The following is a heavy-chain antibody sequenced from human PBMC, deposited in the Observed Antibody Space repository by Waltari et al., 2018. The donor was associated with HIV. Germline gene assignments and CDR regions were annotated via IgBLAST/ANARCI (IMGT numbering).Heavy chain of an antibody. CDR2: ITPVFGTT. D-gene: IGHD5-12*01. V-gene: IGHV1-69*13. J-gene: IGHJ4*02. Sequence: VQLVQSGAEMKKPGSSVRVSCKCSRDVFTNFSFNWLRQAPGQRPGWLAAITPVFGTTDHARQFRRRVPLSADQSASTIYMDLRSLSSGDTAVYYCAASPERPGFEAPLFFFDYWGQGTLITVSS. CDR3: AASPERPGFEAPLFFFDY. CDR1: RDVFTNFS.